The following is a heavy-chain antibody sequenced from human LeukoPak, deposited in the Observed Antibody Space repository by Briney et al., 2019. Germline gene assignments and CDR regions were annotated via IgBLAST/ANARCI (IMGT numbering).Heavy chain of an antibody. V-gene: IGHV4-30-2*01. Sequence: SQTLSLTCAVSGGSISSGGYSWSWIRQPPGKGLEWIGYIYHSGSTYYNPSLKSRVTISVDRSKNQFSLKLSSVTAADTAVYYCARLSSGSSSWYDIDYWGQGSLVIVSS. CDR2: IYHSGST. CDR3: ARLSSGSSSWYDIDY. J-gene: IGHJ4*02. CDR1: GGSISSGGYS. D-gene: IGHD6-13*01.